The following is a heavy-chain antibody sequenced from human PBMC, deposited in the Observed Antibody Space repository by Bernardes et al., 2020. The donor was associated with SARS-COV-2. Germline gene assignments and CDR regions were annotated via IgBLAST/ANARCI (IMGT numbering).Heavy chain of an antibody. D-gene: IGHD2-15*01. V-gene: IGHV3-23*01. Sequence: GGSLRLSCVASGFSFRNYAMSWVRQAPGKGLEWVSSTTGGGDTTVHTDSEKGRFIVSRDISKNTAYLEMNSLRVDDTAIYYCAKELSWVVQGYFDSWGQGTLVTVSS. CDR2: TTGGGDTT. J-gene: IGHJ4*02. CDR1: GFSFRNYA. CDR3: AKELSWVVQGYFDS.